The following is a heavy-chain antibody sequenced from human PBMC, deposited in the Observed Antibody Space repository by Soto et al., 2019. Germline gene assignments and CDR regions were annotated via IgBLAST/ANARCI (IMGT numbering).Heavy chain of an antibody. CDR1: GGSISSSSYY. CDR2: IYYSGST. J-gene: IGHJ5*02. Sequence: LSLTCTVSGGSISSSSYYWGWIRQPPGKGLEWIGSIYYSGSTYYNPSLKSRVTISVDTSKNQFSLKLSSVTAADTAVYYCARLSLYYYDSSGYLGPPNWFDPWGQGTLVTVSS. V-gene: IGHV4-39*01. D-gene: IGHD3-22*01. CDR3: ARLSLYYYDSSGYLGPPNWFDP.